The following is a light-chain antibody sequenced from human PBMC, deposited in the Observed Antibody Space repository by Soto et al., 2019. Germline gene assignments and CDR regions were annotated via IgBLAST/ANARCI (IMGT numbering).Light chain of an antibody. V-gene: IGKV2-30*01. CDR3: MQGTHWPPIT. CDR1: QSLVYSDGNTY. Sequence: EVVMTQSPLSLPVTLGQPASISCRSSQSLVYSDGNTYLSWFQQRPGQSPRRLFYMVSQRDSGVPDRFSGSGSGTDFTLKISRVEAEDIGVYYCMQGTHWPPITFGQGTRLEIK. J-gene: IGKJ5*01. CDR2: MVS.